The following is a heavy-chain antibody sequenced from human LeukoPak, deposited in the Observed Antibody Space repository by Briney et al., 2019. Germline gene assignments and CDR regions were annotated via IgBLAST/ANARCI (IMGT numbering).Heavy chain of an antibody. CDR1: GYTFTGYY. D-gene: IGHD6-13*01. J-gene: IGHJ4*02. CDR2: INPNSGGT. V-gene: IGHV1-2*02. CDR3: ARVQLEALYFDY. Sequence: ASVKVSCKASGYTFTGYYMHWVRQAPGQGLEWMGWINPNSGGTNYAQKFQGRVTMTRDTSISTAYMELSRLRSGDTAVYYCARVQLEALYFDYWGQGTLVTVSS.